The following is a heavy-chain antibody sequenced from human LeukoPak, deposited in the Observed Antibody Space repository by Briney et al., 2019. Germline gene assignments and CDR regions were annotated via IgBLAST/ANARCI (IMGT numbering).Heavy chain of an antibody. Sequence: ASVKVSCKASGYTLTSYGINWVRQATGQGLEWMGWMNPNSGNTGYAQKFQGRVTMTRNTSISTAYMELSSLRSEDTAVYYCALGVGATTGWFDPWGQGTLVTVSS. CDR2: MNPNSGNT. V-gene: IGHV1-8*02. J-gene: IGHJ5*02. CDR1: GYTLTSYG. D-gene: IGHD1-26*01. CDR3: ALGVGATTGWFDP.